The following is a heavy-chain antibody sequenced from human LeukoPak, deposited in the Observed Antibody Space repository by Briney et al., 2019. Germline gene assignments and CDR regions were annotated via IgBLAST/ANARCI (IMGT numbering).Heavy chain of an antibody. V-gene: IGHV3-30*18. J-gene: IGHJ4*02. CDR2: ISYDGSNK. CDR3: VKDLNCSGDCYSAAGH. Sequence: GKSLRLSCAASGFTFSNYVIHWVRQAPGKGLEWVAVISYDGSNKYYVDSVKGRFTISRDNSKNTLFLQMNSLRAEDTAVYYCVKDLNCSGDCYSAAGHWGQGILVTVSS. CDR1: GFTFSNYV. D-gene: IGHD2-21*02.